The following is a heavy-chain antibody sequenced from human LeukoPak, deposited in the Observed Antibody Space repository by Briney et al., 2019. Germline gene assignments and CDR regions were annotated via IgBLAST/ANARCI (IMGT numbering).Heavy chain of an antibody. CDR3: ARMWDGYSTGGFYYYGMDV. D-gene: IGHD5-24*01. V-gene: IGHV4-59*01. CDR1: GGSISSYY. CDR2: IYYSGST. Sequence: KPSETLSLTCTVSGGSISSYYWSWIRQPPGKGLEWIGYIYYSGSTNYNPSLKSRVTISVDTSKNQFSLKLSSVTAADTAVYYCARMWDGYSTGGFYYYGMDVWGQGTTVTVSS. J-gene: IGHJ6*02.